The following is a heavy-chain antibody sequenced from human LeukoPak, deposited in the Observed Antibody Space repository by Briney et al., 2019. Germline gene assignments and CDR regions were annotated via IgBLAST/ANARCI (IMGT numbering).Heavy chain of an antibody. D-gene: IGHD3-22*01. J-gene: IGHJ5*02. CDR3: AKMGGVVVIYFSWFDP. Sequence: PEGSLRLSCAASGLSVSSNYMSWVRQAPGKGLEWVSAINSGGRTYYADSVKGRFTISRDNSKNTLYLQMNSLRAEDTAVYYCAKMGGVVVIYFSWFDPWGQGTLVTVSS. V-gene: IGHV3-53*01. CDR2: INSGGRT. CDR1: GLSVSSNY.